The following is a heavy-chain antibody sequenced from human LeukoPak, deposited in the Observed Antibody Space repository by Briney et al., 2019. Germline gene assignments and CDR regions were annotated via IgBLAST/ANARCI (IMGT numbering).Heavy chain of an antibody. D-gene: IGHD6-13*01. Sequence: GRSLRLSCAASGFTFSSYAMHWVRQAPGKGLEWVAVISYDGSNKYYADSVKGRFTISRDNSKNTLYLQMNSLRAEDTAVYYCARDPSIAAAGSYYFDYWGQGTLVTVSS. CDR2: ISYDGSNK. V-gene: IGHV3-30-3*01. CDR1: GFTFSSYA. CDR3: ARDPSIAAAGSYYFDY. J-gene: IGHJ4*02.